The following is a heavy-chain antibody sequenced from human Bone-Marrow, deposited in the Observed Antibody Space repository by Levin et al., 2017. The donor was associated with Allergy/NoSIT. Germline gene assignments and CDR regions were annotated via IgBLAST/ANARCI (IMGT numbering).Heavy chain of an antibody. CDR2: ISWNSGNI. D-gene: IGHD2-8*02. CDR1: GFTFDDHA. V-gene: IGHV3-9*01. J-gene: IGHJ2*01. Sequence: SLKISCAASGFTFDDHAMHWVRQAPGKGLEWVSGISWNSGNIGYADSVKGRFTISRDNAKNSLYLQMNSLRPEDTALYYCAKDKARTDYWYFDVWGRGTLVTVSS. CDR3: AKDKARTDYWYFDV.